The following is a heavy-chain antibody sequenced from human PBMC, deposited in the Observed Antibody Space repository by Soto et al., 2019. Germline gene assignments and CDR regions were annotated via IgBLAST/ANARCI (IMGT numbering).Heavy chain of an antibody. CDR3: AITAMINRDSSTSFDY. CDR2: IKSKSDGETA. D-gene: IGHD5-18*01. CDR1: GLTFSIVW. J-gene: IGHJ4*02. Sequence: GGSLRLSCAASGLTFSIVWMTWVRQAQGKGLEWVGRIKSKSDGETADVAAPVKARFTISRDDSKNTVFLEMNSLKSEDTALYYCAITAMINRDSSTSFDYWGRGTQVTVSS. V-gene: IGHV3-15*01.